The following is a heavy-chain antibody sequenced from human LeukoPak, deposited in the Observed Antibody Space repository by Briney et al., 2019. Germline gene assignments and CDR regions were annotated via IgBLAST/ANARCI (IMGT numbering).Heavy chain of an antibody. CDR1: GYSISSGYY. Sequence: SETLSLTCTVSGYSISSGYYWGWIRQPPGKGLEWIGSIYHSGSTYYNPSLKSRVTISVDTSKNQFSLKLSSVTAADTAVYYCARNDLHDAFDIWGQGTMVTVPS. J-gene: IGHJ3*02. CDR3: ARNDLHDAFDI. CDR2: IYHSGST. D-gene: IGHD1-1*01. V-gene: IGHV4-38-2*02.